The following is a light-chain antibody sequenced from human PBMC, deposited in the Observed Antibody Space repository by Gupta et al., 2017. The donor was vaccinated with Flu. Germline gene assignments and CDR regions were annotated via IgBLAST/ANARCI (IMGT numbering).Light chain of an antibody. Sequence: QSVLTQPPSASGTPGQRVTISCSGSSSNIGINNVYWYQQLPGTAPKLLIYRNHQRPSGVPDRFSGSKSGTSASLAISGLRSEDEADYYCASWDDSRSGRLFGGGTKLTVL. V-gene: IGLV1-47*01. CDR2: RNH. CDR1: SSNIGINN. CDR3: ASWDDSRSGRL. J-gene: IGLJ3*02.